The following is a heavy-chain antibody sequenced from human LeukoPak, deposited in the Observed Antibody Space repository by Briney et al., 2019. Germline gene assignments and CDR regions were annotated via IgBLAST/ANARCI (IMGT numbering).Heavy chain of an antibody. Sequence: GRSLRLSCAASGFTFSNYAMHWVRQTPGKGLEWVAFVSYDGSWDSHSDSVKGRFTISRDDSKNTLYLQMTRLRAEDTAVYYCTREERGYIPAFWGQGTLVNVSS. J-gene: IGHJ4*02. CDR1: GFTFSNYA. CDR3: TREERGYIPAF. D-gene: IGHD3-16*02. CDR2: VSYDGSWD. V-gene: IGHV3-30*01.